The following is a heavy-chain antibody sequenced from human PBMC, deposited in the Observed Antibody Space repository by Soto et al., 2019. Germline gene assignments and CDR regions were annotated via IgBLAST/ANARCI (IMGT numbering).Heavy chain of an antibody. CDR1: GYTFTGYG. CDR3: ARDTDYDFWSGYPRAPYYYYYYGMDV. CDR2: ISAYNGNT. Sequence: ASVKVSCKASGYTFTGYGLSWVRQAPGQGLEWMGWISAYNGNTNYAQKLQGRVTMTTDTSTSTAYMELRSLRSDDTAVYYCARDTDYDFWSGYPRAPYYYYYYGMDVWGQGTTVTVSS. D-gene: IGHD3-3*01. J-gene: IGHJ6*02. V-gene: IGHV1-18*01.